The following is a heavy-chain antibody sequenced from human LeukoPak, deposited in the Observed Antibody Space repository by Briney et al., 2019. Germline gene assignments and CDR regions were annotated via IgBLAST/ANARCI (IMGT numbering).Heavy chain of an antibody. CDR3: ARRAVDNSYYYYMDV. CDR1: GYTFTRYD. V-gene: IGHV1-8*03. J-gene: IGHJ6*03. CDR2: MNPKSGNT. D-gene: IGHD6-19*01. Sequence: ASVKVSCKASGYTFTRYDIKRGRQVPGQGLERRGWMNPKSGNTGYAQKFQGRVTITRNTSISTAYMEVSSLRYEDTAVYYCARRAVDNSYYYYMDVWGKGTPVTVSS.